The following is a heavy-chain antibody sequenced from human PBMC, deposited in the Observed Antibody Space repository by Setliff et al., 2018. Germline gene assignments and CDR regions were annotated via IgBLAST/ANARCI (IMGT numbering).Heavy chain of an antibody. V-gene: IGHV1-18*01. CDR3: ARAPAGGGDFYFDS. CDR2: ISAYNGNT. J-gene: IGHJ4*02. Sequence: ASVKVSCKASGYTFTSYGISWVRQAPGQGLEWMGWISAYNGNTNYAQKFQGRVTITTDESTGTAYMELSSLRSEDTAVYYCARAPAGGGDFYFDSWGQGTLVTVSS. D-gene: IGHD2-21*01. CDR1: GYTFTSYG.